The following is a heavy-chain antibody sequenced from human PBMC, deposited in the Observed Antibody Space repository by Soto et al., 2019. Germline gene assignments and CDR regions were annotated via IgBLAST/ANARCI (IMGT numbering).Heavy chain of an antibody. J-gene: IGHJ4*02. CDR3: ARAPDCGEGSCYRHFDL. CDR2: ISGSGDVI. Sequence: GGSLRLSCAASAFKFSDYYMSWVRQAPGKGLEWVSYISGSGDVIYYADSVKGRFTISRDNDKKSVHLQMDTLRAEGTALYYCARAPDCGEGSCYRHFDLWGQGTRVTVSS. CDR1: AFKFSDYY. D-gene: IGHD2-15*01. V-gene: IGHV3-11*01.